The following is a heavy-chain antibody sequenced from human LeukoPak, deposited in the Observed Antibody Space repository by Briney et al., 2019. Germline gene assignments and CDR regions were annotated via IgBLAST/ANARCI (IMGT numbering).Heavy chain of an antibody. Sequence: GGSLRLSCAASGFRFSYHDMHWVRQAPGKGLEFVSSIGAAGAHTFYADSVKGRFTISRDNFQSTMYLQMDGLRPEDSAVYYCARELGGTKTGGYDIWGQGTVVTVSS. V-gene: IGHV3-64*02. CDR3: ARELGGTKTGGYDI. J-gene: IGHJ3*02. D-gene: IGHD1-14*01. CDR2: IGAAGAHT. CDR1: GFRFSYHD.